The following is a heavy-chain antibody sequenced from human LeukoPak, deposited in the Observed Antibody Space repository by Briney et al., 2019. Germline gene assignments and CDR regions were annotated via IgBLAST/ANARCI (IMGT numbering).Heavy chain of an antibody. J-gene: IGHJ4*02. CDR2: ISANNGNR. V-gene: IGHV1-18*01. D-gene: IGHD4-17*01. CDR1: GYTFTNYG. Sequence: ASVKVSCKASGYTFTNYGISWVRQAPGQGLEWMGWISANNGNRNYALKLQDRVSMTTDTSTSTAYMELRSLRSDDTAVYYCARSPPRVYGDYLCYYWGQGTLVTVSS. CDR3: ARSPPRVYGDYLCYY.